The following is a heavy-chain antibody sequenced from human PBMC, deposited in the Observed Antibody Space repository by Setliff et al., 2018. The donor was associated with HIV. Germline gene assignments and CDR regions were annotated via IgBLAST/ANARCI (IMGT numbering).Heavy chain of an antibody. D-gene: IGHD6-13*01. CDR1: GYSFTSYW. CDR3: ARSQGSSSPAHNWFDP. CDR2: VYPGDSDT. V-gene: IGHV5-51*01. J-gene: IGHJ5*02. Sequence: GESLKISCKGSGYSFTSYWIGWVRQMPGKGLEWMGIVYPGDSDTRYSPSFQGQVTISADKSISTAYLQWSSLKASDTAMYYCARSQGSSSPAHNWFDPWGQGTLVTVSS.